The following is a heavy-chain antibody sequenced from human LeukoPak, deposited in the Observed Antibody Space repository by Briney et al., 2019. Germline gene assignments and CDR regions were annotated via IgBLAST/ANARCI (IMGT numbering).Heavy chain of an antibody. CDR3: ARDGSRVDCYGSGSPGWYFDY. Sequence: PGGALRLSCAASGFTFSSYSLSWVRPPPGKGLEGVSAISGSGCSTYYADSVKGRFTISRDNSKNTLYLQMNSLRAEDTAVYYCARDGSRVDCYGSGSPGWYFDYWGQGTLVTVSS. CDR2: ISGSGCST. V-gene: IGHV3-23*01. J-gene: IGHJ4*02. D-gene: IGHD3-10*01. CDR1: GFTFSSYS.